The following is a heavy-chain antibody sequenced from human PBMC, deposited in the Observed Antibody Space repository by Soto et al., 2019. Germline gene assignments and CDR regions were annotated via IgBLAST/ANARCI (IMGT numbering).Heavy chain of an antibody. CDR3: ALAFCNAGASDP. J-gene: IGHJ3*01. V-gene: IGHV3-23*01. D-gene: IGHD3-3*02. Sequence: EVQLLESGGGLVQPGGSLRLSCAATGFTFRNYAMSWVRQAPGKGPDWVSLISSSGDSTNYADSVKGRFTISRDKSKNALYLQMNSLRAEDTGLYYGALAFCNAGASDPWGRGTMVAVSS. CDR1: GFTFRNYA. CDR2: ISSSGDST.